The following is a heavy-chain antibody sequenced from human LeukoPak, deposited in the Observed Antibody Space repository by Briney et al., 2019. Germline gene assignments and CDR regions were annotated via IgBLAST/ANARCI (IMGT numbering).Heavy chain of an antibody. J-gene: IGHJ3*01. Sequence: PGGSLRLSCAASGFSFSRTGMFWVRQAPGKGLEYVSSISGTRAATYYADPVRGRFTISRDNSKSMLFLQMNSLRAEDTALYYCAKGGPGAFDFWGQGTMVAVSS. V-gene: IGHV3-23*01. CDR2: ISGTRAAT. D-gene: IGHD2-15*01. CDR1: GFSFSRTG. CDR3: AKGGPGAFDF.